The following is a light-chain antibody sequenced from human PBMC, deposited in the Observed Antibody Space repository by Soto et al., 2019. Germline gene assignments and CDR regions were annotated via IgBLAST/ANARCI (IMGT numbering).Light chain of an antibody. V-gene: IGKV1-9*01. J-gene: IGKJ3*01. Sequence: DIQLTQSPSSLSARVGDRVTITCRASQGNSTYLAWYQQKPGKAPNVLIYATSILQSGVPSRFSGSGSGTDFTLASRSLQPEDFSTYYCQQLNRHLITVGPVTQVDIK. CDR2: ATS. CDR3: QQLNRHLIT. CDR1: QGNSTY.